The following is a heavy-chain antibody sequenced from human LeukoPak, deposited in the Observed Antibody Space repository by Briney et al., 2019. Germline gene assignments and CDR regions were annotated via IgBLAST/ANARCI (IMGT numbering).Heavy chain of an antibody. D-gene: IGHD3-22*01. CDR1: GYSISSGYY. CDR3: ARHGNYYDTSQSDP. Sequence: SETLSLTCAVSGYSISSGYYWGWIRQPPGKGLEWIGSVYHSGSTYYNPSLKSRVTISVDPSKNPFSLKLSSVTAADTAVYYCARHGNYYDTSQSDPWGQGTLVTVSS. J-gene: IGHJ5*02. V-gene: IGHV4-38-2*01. CDR2: VYHSGST.